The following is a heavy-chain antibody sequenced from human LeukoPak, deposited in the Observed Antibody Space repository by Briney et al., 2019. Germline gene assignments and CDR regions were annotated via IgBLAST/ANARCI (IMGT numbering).Heavy chain of an antibody. J-gene: IGHJ4*02. Sequence: PGGSLRLSCAASGFTFSSYSMNWVRQAPGKGLEWVSYISTSGTTIYYADSVKGRFTISRDNAKNSLYLQMNSLRAEDTAVYYCARSGRNFDYWGQGTLATVSS. CDR2: ISTSGTTI. CDR3: ARSGRNFDY. V-gene: IGHV3-48*04. D-gene: IGHD6-25*01. CDR1: GFTFSSYS.